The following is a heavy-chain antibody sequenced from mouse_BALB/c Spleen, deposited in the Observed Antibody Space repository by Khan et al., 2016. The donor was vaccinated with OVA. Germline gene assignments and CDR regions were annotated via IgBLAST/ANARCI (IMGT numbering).Heavy chain of an antibody. D-gene: IGHD2-2*01. CDR1: GFTFSSFA. CDR2: ISTGGHYT. V-gene: IGHV5-9-3*01. J-gene: IGHJ4*01. CDR3: ARSLVDYYAMDY. Sequence: EVDLVESGGGVVKPGGSLKISCSASGFTFSSFAMSWVRQTPEKRLEWVATISTGGHYTFYPDSVKGRFTVSRDNARNTLYLQMSSLRSEDTAMYYCARSLVDYYAMDYWGQGTSVTVSS.